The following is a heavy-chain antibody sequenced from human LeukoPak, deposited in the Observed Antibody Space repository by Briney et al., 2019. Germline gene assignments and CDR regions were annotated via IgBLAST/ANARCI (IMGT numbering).Heavy chain of an antibody. CDR2: IYYSGST. CDR1: GGSISGGDYY. D-gene: IGHD5-12*01. Sequence: SETLSLTCTVSGGSISGGDYYWSWIRQPPGKGLEWVGYIYYSGSTYYNPSLKSRVTISVDTSKNQFSLKLSSVTAADTAVYYCARVGYSGYDSHYYYGMDVWGKGTTVTVSS. CDR3: ARVGYSGYDSHYYYGMDV. V-gene: IGHV4-30-4*01. J-gene: IGHJ6*04.